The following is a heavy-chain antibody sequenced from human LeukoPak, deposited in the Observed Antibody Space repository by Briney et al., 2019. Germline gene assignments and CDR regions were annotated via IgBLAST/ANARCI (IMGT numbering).Heavy chain of an antibody. J-gene: IGHJ4*02. CDR1: GGSISSSSYY. Sequence: SETLSLTCTVSGGSISSSSYYWGWIRQPPGKGLEWIGSIYYSGSTYYNSSLKSRVTISLDTSKNQFSLNLFSVTAADTAMYYCTRANGYSLIDYWGQGTLVTVSS. CDR3: TRANGYSLIDY. V-gene: IGHV4-39*07. D-gene: IGHD3-16*02. CDR2: IYYSGST.